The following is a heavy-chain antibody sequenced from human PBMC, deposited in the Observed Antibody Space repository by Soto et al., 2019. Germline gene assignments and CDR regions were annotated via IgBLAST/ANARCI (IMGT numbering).Heavy chain of an antibody. CDR3: ANDLAVAGPRYAFDI. Sequence: EVQLLKSGGGLVQPGASLRLSCAASGFTFSSYAMSWVRQAPGKGLEWVSAIRGSGGSTYYADSVKGRFTISRDNSKNTLYLQMNSLRAEDTAVYYCANDLAVAGPRYAFDIWGQGTMVTVSS. D-gene: IGHD6-19*01. J-gene: IGHJ3*02. CDR2: IRGSGGST. CDR1: GFTFSSYA. V-gene: IGHV3-23*01.